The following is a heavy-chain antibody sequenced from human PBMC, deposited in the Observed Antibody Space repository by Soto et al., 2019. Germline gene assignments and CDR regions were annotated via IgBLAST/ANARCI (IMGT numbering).Heavy chain of an antibody. CDR3: ARALDDYDFWSGPFDP. Sequence: TLSLTCAVSGGSISSGGYSWSWIRQPPGKGLEWIGYIYHSGSTYYNPSLKSRVTISVDRSKNQFSLKLSSVTAADTAVYYCARALDDYDFWSGPFDPWGQGTLVTVSS. CDR2: IYHSGST. V-gene: IGHV4-30-2*01. J-gene: IGHJ5*02. D-gene: IGHD3-3*01. CDR1: GGSISSGGYS.